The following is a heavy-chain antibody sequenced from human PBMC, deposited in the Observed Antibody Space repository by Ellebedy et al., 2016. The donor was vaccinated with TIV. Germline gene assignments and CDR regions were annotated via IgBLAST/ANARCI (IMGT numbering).Heavy chain of an antibody. V-gene: IGHV4-39*07. Sequence: SETLSLXCTVSGGSISSSSYYWGWIRQPPGKGLEWIGSIYYSGSTYYNPSLKSRVTISVDTSKNQFSLKLSSVTAADTAVYYCASMKTLRYFDWYAANYYYYGMDVWGQGTTVTVSS. CDR1: GGSISSSSYY. CDR2: IYYSGST. D-gene: IGHD3-9*01. J-gene: IGHJ6*02. CDR3: ASMKTLRYFDWYAANYYYYGMDV.